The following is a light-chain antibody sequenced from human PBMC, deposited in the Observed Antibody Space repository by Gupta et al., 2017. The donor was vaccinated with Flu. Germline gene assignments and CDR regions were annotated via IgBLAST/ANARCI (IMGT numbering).Light chain of an antibody. V-gene: IGLV2-14*01. J-gene: IGLJ2*01. Sequence: QSALTQPASVSGSPGQSITISCTGTSSDVGGYNYVSWYQQHPGKAPKLMIYEVSNRPSGVSKRFSGSKSGNTASLTISGLQAEDEADYYCSSDTSSSTVVFGGGTKLTVL. CDR1: SSDVGGYNY. CDR2: EVS. CDR3: SSDTSSSTVV.